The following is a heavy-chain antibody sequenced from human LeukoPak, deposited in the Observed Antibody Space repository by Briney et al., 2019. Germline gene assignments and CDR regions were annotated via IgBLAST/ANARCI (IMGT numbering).Heavy chain of an antibody. V-gene: IGHV4-4*07. D-gene: IGHD1-1*01. CDR3: ARSYDVQTPDY. J-gene: IGHJ4*02. Sequence: SETLSLTCTVSDGSISGFYWNWIRQPAGKGLEWVGRTSTSGSTNHNPSLKSRVTMSVDTSKKQVSLKLSSVTAADTAVYFCARSYDVQTPDYWGQGTLVTVSS. CDR2: TSTSGST. CDR1: DGSISGFY.